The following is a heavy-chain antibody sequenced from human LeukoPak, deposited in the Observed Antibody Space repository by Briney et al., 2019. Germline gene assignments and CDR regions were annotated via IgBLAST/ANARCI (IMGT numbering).Heavy chain of an antibody. Sequence: SETLSLTCTVSGASLNSYYWNWIRQPAGKGLEWIGRSYISGSTDYNPSLKSRVTVSVDTSQNQFSLKLTSVTAADTAVYYCARDQELGFWGQGTLVTVSS. CDR1: GASLNSYY. D-gene: IGHD3-10*01. CDR3: ARDQELGF. J-gene: IGHJ4*02. V-gene: IGHV4-4*07. CDR2: SYISGST.